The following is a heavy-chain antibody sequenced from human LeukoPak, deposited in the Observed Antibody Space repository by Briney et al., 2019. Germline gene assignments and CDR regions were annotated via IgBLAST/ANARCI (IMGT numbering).Heavy chain of an antibody. Sequence: GGSLRLSCAASGFTFSSYWMHWVRKAPGKVLVWVSRIHSDGSSTSYADSVKGRFTISRDNAKNTLYLQMNSLRAEDTAVYYCARWRATHPDLDFDYWGQGTLVTVSS. CDR3: ARWRATHPDLDFDY. J-gene: IGHJ4*02. V-gene: IGHV3-74*01. CDR1: GFTFSSYW. D-gene: IGHD2-15*01. CDR2: IHSDGSST.